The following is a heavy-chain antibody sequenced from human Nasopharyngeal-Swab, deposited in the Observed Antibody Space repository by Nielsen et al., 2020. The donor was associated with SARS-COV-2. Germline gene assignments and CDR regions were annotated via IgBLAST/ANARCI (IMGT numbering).Heavy chain of an antibody. CDR3: ARGPSYGGFDF. CDR2: IYHSGST. J-gene: IGHJ4*02. Sequence: PGKGLEGIGHIYHSGSTYYNPSLKSRVTISLDMSKNQFSLKVTSVTAADTAVYYCARGPSYGGFDFWGQGTLVTVSS. V-gene: IGHV4-30-2*01. D-gene: IGHD4-23*01.